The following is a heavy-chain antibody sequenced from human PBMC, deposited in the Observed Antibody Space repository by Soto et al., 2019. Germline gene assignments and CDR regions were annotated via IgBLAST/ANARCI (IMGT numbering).Heavy chain of an antibody. J-gene: IGHJ4*02. CDR1: GYTFTNYG. CDR3: ARDKRGQWLVRVFDY. Sequence: ASVKVSCKASGYTFTNYGIGWVRQAPGKGLEWMGWINPKNGNKKYARKFQGRVTMTTDTSTSTAYMELRSLRSDDTAVYYCARDKRGQWLVRVFDYWGQGTLVTVSS. D-gene: IGHD6-19*01. V-gene: IGHV1-18*01. CDR2: INPKNGNK.